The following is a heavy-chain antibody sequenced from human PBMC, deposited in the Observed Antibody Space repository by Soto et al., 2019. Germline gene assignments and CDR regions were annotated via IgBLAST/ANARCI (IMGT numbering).Heavy chain of an antibody. V-gene: IGHV4-59*01. Sequence: SETLSLTCTVSGGSISSYYWSWIRQPPGKGLEWIGYIYYSGSTNYNPSLKSRVTISVDTSKNQFSLKLSSVTAADTAVYYCARSRIKVLRTHWLDPWGKGTLVTVS. CDR1: GGSISSYY. CDR3: ARSRIKVLRTHWLDP. D-gene: IGHD3-3*01. CDR2: IYYSGST. J-gene: IGHJ5*02.